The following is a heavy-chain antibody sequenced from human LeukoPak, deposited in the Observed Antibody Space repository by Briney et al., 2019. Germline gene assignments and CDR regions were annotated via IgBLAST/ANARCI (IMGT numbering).Heavy chain of an antibody. Sequence: PGGSLRLSCAASGFTFSSYGMHWVRQAPGKGLEWVAVISYDGSNKYYADSVKGRFTISRDNSKNTLYLQMNSLRAEDTAVYYCAKDQVWGDNYYYYYGMDVWGQGTTVTVSS. D-gene: IGHD7-27*01. CDR1: GFTFSSYG. V-gene: IGHV3-30*18. J-gene: IGHJ6*02. CDR2: ISYDGSNK. CDR3: AKDQVWGDNYYYYYGMDV.